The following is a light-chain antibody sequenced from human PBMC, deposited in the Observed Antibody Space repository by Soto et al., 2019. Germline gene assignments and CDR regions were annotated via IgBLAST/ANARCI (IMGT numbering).Light chain of an antibody. CDR2: DAS. J-gene: IGKJ4*01. Sequence: DIQMTQSPSSLSASVGGRVTITCQASQDISNYLNWYQQKPGKAPKLLIYDASNLETGVPSRFSGSGSGTDFTFTISSLQPEDIETYYCQQYDNFPLTFGGGTKVDIK. CDR1: QDISNY. CDR3: QQYDNFPLT. V-gene: IGKV1-33*01.